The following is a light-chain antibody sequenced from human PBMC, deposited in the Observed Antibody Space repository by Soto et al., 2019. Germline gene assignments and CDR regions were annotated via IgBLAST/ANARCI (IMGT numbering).Light chain of an antibody. V-gene: IGLV1-44*01. CDR3: AAWDDSLNGPYVV. Sequence: QSVLTQPPSASGTPGQRVTISCSGSSSNIGSNTVNWYQQLPGTAPKLLIYSNNQRPSGVPDRFSGSKSGTSASLAISGLQSEDEAAYYCAAWDDSLNGPYVVFGGGTKLTVL. CDR1: SSNIGSNT. CDR2: SNN. J-gene: IGLJ2*01.